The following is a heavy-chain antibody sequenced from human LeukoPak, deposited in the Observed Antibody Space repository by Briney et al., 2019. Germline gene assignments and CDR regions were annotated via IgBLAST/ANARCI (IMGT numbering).Heavy chain of an antibody. CDR1: GFTFSSYW. CDR3: ARARYYYDSSGYCYFDY. CDR2: RKQDGSEN. Sequence: PGGSLRLSCAASGFTFSSYWMSLVRQAPGKGLEWVAQRKQDGSENYYVDSVKGRFTISRDNAKNSLYLQMNSLRAEDTAVYYCARARYYYDSSGYCYFDYWGQGTLVTVSS. V-gene: IGHV3-7*01. J-gene: IGHJ4*02. D-gene: IGHD3-22*01.